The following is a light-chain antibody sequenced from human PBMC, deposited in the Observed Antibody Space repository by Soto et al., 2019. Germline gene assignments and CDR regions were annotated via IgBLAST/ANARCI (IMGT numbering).Light chain of an antibody. J-gene: IGKJ1*01. CDR2: DAS. Sequence: AIQLTQSPSSLSASVGDRVTITCRASQGISSALAWYQQKPGKAPKLLIHDASSLESGVPSRFSGSGSGTDFTLTISSLQPEDFATYYCQQFNSYPRTFGQGPKVEIK. V-gene: IGKV1-13*02. CDR3: QQFNSYPRT. CDR1: QGISSA.